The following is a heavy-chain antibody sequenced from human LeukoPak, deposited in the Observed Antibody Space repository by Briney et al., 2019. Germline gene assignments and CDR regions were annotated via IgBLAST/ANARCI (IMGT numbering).Heavy chain of an antibody. CDR3: ARGYGDVSFDY. CDR2: IIPILGIA. J-gene: IGHJ4*02. V-gene: IGHV1-69*02. D-gene: IGHD4-17*01. CDR1: GGTFSSYT. Sequence: SVKVSCKASGGTFSSYTISGVRQAPGQGREWMGRIIPILGIANYAQKFQGRVTITADKSTSTAYMELSSLRSEDTAVYYCARGYGDVSFDYWGQGTLVTVSS.